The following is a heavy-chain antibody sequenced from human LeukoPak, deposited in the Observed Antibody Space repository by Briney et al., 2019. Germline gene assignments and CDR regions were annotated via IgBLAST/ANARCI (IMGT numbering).Heavy chain of an antibody. CDR3: ARVVGATRYYYYYMDV. J-gene: IGHJ6*03. Sequence: PGGSLRLSCAASGFTVSSNYMSWVRQAPGKGLEWVSVIYSGGSTYYADSVKGRFTISRDNSKNTLYLQMNSLRAEDTAVYYCARVVGATRYYYYYMDVWGKGTTVTVSS. D-gene: IGHD1-26*01. V-gene: IGHV3-53*01. CDR2: IYSGGST. CDR1: GFTVSSNY.